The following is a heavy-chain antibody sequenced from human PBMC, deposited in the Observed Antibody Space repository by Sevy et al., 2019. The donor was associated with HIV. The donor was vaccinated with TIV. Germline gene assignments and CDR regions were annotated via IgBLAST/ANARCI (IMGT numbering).Heavy chain of an antibody. V-gene: IGHV3-15*01. J-gene: IGHJ6*02. D-gene: IGHD5-18*01. CDR2: IKSKTDGGTT. CDR1: GFTFSNAW. Sequence: GGSLRLSCAASGFTFSNAWMSWVRQAPGKGLEWVGRIKSKTDGGTTDYAVTVKGRFTITRDDSKNTRYLQMNSLKTEDTAVYYCTTGGYSYGSDYYYYDGMDVWGQGTTVTVSS. CDR3: TTGGYSYGSDYYYYDGMDV.